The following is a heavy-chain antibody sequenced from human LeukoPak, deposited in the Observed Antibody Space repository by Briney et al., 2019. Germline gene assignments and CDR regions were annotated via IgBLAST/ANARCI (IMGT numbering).Heavy chain of an antibody. J-gene: IGHJ6*03. CDR1: GYTFTSYG. CDR3: ARDLEQLSLSDDYYYMDV. V-gene: IGHV1-18*01. Sequence: ASEKVSCKASGYTFTSYGISWVRQAPGQRLEWMGWISAYNGNTNYAQKFQGMLSMTWGTCINTAYMGLSRLRSDDTAVYYCARDLEQLSLSDDYYYMDVWGKGTPVTVSS. D-gene: IGHD5-24*01. CDR2: ISAYNGNT.